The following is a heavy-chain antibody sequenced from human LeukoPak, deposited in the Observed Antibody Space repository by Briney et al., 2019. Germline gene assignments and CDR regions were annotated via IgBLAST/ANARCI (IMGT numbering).Heavy chain of an antibody. CDR2: ISGRGGST. D-gene: IGHD2-2*02. V-gene: IGHV3-23*01. J-gene: IGHJ4*02. CDR1: GFTFSSYA. CDR3: AKSPSSRVPAAIGFY. Sequence: GGSLRLSCAASGFTFSSYAMSWVRQAPGKGLEWVSAISGRGGSTYYADSVKGRFTISRDNSKNTLYLQMNSLRAEDTAVYYCAKSPSSRVPAAIGFYWGQGTLVTVSS.